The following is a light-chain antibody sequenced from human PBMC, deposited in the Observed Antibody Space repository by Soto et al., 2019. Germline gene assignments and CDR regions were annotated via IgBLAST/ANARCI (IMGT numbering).Light chain of an antibody. CDR3: QVWDHTAGGV. Sequence: SSELTQALSVSVALGQTARITCVENNIGSKNVNWYQQKPGQAPVLVIYRDTNRPSGIPERFSGSNSVNTATLTISRAQVGDEADYYCQVWDHTAGGVFGGGTKVTVL. CDR1: NIGSKN. V-gene: IGLV3-9*01. CDR2: RDT. J-gene: IGLJ2*01.